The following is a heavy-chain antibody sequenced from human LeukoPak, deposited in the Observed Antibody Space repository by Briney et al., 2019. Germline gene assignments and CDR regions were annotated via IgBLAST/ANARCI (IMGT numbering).Heavy chain of an antibody. D-gene: IGHD3-22*01. CDR1: GYTFTSYY. Sequence: ASVKVSCKASGYTFTSYYMHWVRQAPGQGLEWMGIINPSGGSTSYAQKFQGRVTMTRDTSTSTVYMELSSLRSEDTAVYYCARDREYYDSSGYIDCWGQGTLVTVSS. J-gene: IGHJ4*02. CDR2: INPSGGST. CDR3: ARDREYYDSSGYIDC. V-gene: IGHV1-46*01.